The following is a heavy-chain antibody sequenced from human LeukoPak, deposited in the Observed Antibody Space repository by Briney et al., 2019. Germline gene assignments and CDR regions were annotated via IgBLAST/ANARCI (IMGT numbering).Heavy chain of an antibody. J-gene: IGHJ4*02. Sequence: SETLSLTCTVSGGSISSHYWSWLRQPAGKGLEYIGRIHTSGITNYNPSLKSRVTMSGDTSKNQFYLNLKSVTAADTAVYYCAKDLGSNYVYFDYWGQGSLVTVSS. D-gene: IGHD1-26*01. CDR2: IHTSGIT. CDR3: AKDLGSNYVYFDY. CDR1: GGSISSHY. V-gene: IGHV4-4*07.